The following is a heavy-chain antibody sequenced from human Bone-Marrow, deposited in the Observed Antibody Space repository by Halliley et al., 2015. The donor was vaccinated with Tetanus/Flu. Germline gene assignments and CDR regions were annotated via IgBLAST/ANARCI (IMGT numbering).Heavy chain of an antibody. Sequence: VQLVQSGAEVRKPGESLNISCKGTGYSFSSYWIGWVRQMPGKGLEWVGIIYPGDSDTRYSPSLRGHVTISADKSISTAYLQWRPLRASDTAIYYCARHTLAGAGYYYGTDVWGQGTTVTVSS. CDR2: IYPGDSDT. D-gene: IGHD3-10*01. CDR3: ARHTLAGAGYYYGTDV. V-gene: IGHV5-51*01. J-gene: IGHJ6*02. CDR1: GYSFSSYW.